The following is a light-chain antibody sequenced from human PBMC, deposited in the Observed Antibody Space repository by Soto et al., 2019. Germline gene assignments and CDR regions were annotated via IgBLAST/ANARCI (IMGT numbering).Light chain of an antibody. J-gene: IGKJ2*01. CDR2: ATS. CDR3: QQSYSSPYT. CDR1: QGISNW. Sequence: DIQMTQSPSSVSASVGDRVTITCRASQGISNWLAWYHQTPGKAPKLLVFATSTLHNGVPSRFSGSRSGTDFSLTITSLQPEDFATYYCQQSYSSPYTFGQGTKLEIK. V-gene: IGKV1-12*01.